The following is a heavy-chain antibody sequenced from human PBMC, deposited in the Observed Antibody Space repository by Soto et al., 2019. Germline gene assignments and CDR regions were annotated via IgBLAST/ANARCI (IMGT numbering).Heavy chain of an antibody. J-gene: IGHJ6*03. CDR3: ARDRESGYSNYYYYMDV. D-gene: IGHD5-12*01. V-gene: IGHV6-1*01. CDR1: GDSVSSNTAA. CDR2: TYFRSRWYN. Sequence: QVQLQQSGPGLVKPSQTLSLTCAISGDSVSSNTAAWHWIRQSPSRGLEWLGRTYFRSRWYNDYAVSAKSRITINSDTSKRQFSLHLNSVSPEDTAVYYCARDRESGYSNYYYYMDVWAKGTTVTVSS.